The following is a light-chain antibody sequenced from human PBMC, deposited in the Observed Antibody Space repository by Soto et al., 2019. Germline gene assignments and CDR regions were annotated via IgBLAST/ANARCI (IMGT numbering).Light chain of an antibody. CDR3: QSYDRSLSGYVV. J-gene: IGLJ2*01. CDR2: GNS. CDR1: SSNIGAGYD. Sequence: QSVLTQPPSVSGAPGQRVTIACTGSSSNIGAGYDVRCYQQLPGTAPKLLIYGNSNRPSGVPYRFSGSKSGTSASLAITGLQAEDEADYYCQSYDRSLSGYVVFGGRTKLTVL. V-gene: IGLV1-40*01.